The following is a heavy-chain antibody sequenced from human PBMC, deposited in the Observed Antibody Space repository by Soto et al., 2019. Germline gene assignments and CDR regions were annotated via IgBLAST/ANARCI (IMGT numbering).Heavy chain of an antibody. J-gene: IGHJ4*02. D-gene: IGHD3-9*01. CDR1: GGSVSSSNYY. CDR3: ARLEGLATISYYFDF. Sequence: PSETLSLTCIVSGGSVSSSNYYWGWVRQSPGKGLEWIGSTYYSGNTYYNPSLESRVTISVDKSNNEFSLKVISVTAADTAVYYCARLEGLATISYYFDFWGQGSLVTAPQ. V-gene: IGHV4-39*01. CDR2: TYYSGNT.